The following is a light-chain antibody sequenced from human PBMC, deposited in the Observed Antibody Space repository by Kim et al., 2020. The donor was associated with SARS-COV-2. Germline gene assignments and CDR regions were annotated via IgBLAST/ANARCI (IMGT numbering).Light chain of an antibody. CDR2: QDN. CDR3: QAWDSSTVV. Sequence: SYELTQPPSVSVSPGQTASITCSGDKLGDKYACWYQQKPGQSPVLVIYQDNKRPSGIPERFSGSNSWNTATLTISGTQAMDEADYYCQAWDSSTVVFGGG. V-gene: IGLV3-1*01. J-gene: IGLJ2*01. CDR1: KLGDKY.